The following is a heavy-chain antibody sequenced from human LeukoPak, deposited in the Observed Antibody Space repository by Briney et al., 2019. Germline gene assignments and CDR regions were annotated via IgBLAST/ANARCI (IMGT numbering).Heavy chain of an antibody. D-gene: IGHD6-19*01. CDR2: ISYDGSNK. CDR3: AKDLRIAVAGTIGDY. V-gene: IGHV3-30*18. CDR1: GFTFSSYG. J-gene: IGHJ4*02. Sequence: GGSLRLSCAASGFTFSSYGMHWARQAPGKGLEWVAVISYDGSNKYYADSVKGRFTISRDNSKNTLYLQMNSLRTEDTAVYYCAKDLRIAVAGTIGDYWGQGTLVTVSS.